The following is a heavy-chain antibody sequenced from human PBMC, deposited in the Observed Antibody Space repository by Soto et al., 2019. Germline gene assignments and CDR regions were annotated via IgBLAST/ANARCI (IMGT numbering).Heavy chain of an antibody. CDR1: GYTFTSYG. V-gene: IGHV1-18*01. CDR2: ISAYNGNT. J-gene: IGHJ4*02. CDR3: ARAAAGTTSLNF. Sequence: VASVKVSCKASGYTFTSYGISWVRQAPGQGLEWMGWISAYNGNTNYAQKLQGRVTMTTDTSTSTAYMELSSLRSEDTAVYYCARAAAGTTSLNFWGEGTMVTVSS. D-gene: IGHD6-13*01.